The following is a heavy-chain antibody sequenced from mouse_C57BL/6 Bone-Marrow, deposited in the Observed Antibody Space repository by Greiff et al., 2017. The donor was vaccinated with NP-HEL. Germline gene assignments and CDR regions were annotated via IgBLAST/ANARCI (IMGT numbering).Heavy chain of an antibody. J-gene: IGHJ4*01. D-gene: IGHD1-3*01. CDR2: IDPANGNT. CDR1: GFNIKNTY. CDR3: ASGHKGAYYYAMDY. V-gene: IGHV14-3*01. Sequence: EVQRVESVAELVRPGASVKLSCTASGFNIKNTYMHWVKQRPEQGLEWIGRIDPANGNTKYAPKFQGKATITADTSSNTAYLQLSSLTSEDTAIYYCASGHKGAYYYAMDYWGQGTSVTVSS.